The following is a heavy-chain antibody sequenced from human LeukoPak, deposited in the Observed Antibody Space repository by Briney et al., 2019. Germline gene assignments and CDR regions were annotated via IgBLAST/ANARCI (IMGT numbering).Heavy chain of an antibody. CDR2: ISRSSSYT. J-gene: IGHJ5*02. D-gene: IGHD3-22*01. Sequence: GGSLRLSCAASGFTFSDYYMSWIRQAPGKGLEWVSYISRSSSYTNYADSVKGRFTISRDDAKNSLYLQMNSLRAEDTAVYYCARHRYYYDSSGYYYQPWGQGTLVSVSS. V-gene: IGHV3-11*03. CDR3: ARHRYYYDSSGYYYQP. CDR1: GFTFSDYY.